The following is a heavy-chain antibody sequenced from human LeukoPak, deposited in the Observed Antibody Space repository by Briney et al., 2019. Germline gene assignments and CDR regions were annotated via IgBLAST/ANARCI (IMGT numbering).Heavy chain of an antibody. CDR1: GFTFSSYE. CDR3: ARDRGGSWKYYFDY. V-gene: IGHV4-38-2*02. Sequence: GSLRLSCAASGFTFSSYEMNWVRQAPGKGLEWIGSIYHSGSTYYNPSLKSRVTISVDTSKNQFSLKLSSVTAADTAVYYCARDRGGSWKYYFDYWGQGTLVTVSS. J-gene: IGHJ4*02. D-gene: IGHD6-13*01. CDR2: IYHSGST.